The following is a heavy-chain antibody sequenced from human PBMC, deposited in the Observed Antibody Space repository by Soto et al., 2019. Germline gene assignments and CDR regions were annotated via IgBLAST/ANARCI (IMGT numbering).Heavy chain of an antibody. CDR2: IYPADSDT. V-gene: IGHV5-51*01. J-gene: IGHJ3*02. D-gene: IGHD2-15*01. CDR1: GYSFTSYW. Sequence: GGSPKIPCNGPGYSFTSYWIGWVRPMPGKGPEWMGIIYPADSDTRYSPSFQGQVTISADKSITTAYLQWSSLKASHTAMYYCARRGYCSGGNCFANAFDIWGQGTMVTVSS. CDR3: ARRGYCSGGNCFANAFDI.